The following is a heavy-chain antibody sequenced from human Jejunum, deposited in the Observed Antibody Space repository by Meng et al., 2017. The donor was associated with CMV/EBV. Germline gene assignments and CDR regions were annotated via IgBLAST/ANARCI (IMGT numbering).Heavy chain of an antibody. J-gene: IGHJ4*02. CDR3: VKSPHYDSSGYAAFDY. V-gene: IGHV3-30*18. Sequence: SGFACSSCGMDWVRQAAGKGLEWVAMISYDGRKIYYGDSVKGRVTITRDNSKNTLYLQMSSLRAEDTAVYYCVKSPHYDSSGYAAFDYWGQGTLVTVSS. D-gene: IGHD3-22*01. CDR1: GFACSSCG. CDR2: ISYDGRKI.